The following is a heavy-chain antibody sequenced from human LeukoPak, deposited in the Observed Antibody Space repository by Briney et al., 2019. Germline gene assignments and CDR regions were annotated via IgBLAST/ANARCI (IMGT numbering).Heavy chain of an antibody. D-gene: IGHD2-8*01. CDR1: GFTFSGSA. V-gene: IGHV3-73*01. CDR2: IRSKANSYAT. CDR3: TRGGPVYDAFDI. Sequence: GGSLRLSCAASGFTFSGSAMHWVRQASGKGLEWVGRIRSKANSYATAYAASVKGRFTISRDDSKNTAYLQMNSLKTEDTAVYYCTRGGPVYDAFDIWGQGTMVTVSS. J-gene: IGHJ3*02.